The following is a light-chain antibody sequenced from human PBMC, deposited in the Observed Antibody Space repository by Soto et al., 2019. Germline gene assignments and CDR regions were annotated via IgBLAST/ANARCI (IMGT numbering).Light chain of an antibody. V-gene: IGKV3-20*01. CDR1: QSVNSNY. Sequence: EIVLTQSPGTLSLSPGERATLSCRARQSVNSNYLAWYQQSPGQAPRLLIYGVSSRATGIPDRFSGSGSGTDFTLTITRLEPEDFAVXYXQQYSRSXPTFGQGTKVDIK. CDR2: GVS. J-gene: IGKJ1*01. CDR3: QQYSRSXPT.